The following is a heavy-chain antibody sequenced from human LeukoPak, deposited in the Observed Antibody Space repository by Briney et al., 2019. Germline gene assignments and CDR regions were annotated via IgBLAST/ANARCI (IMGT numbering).Heavy chain of an antibody. Sequence: PSETLSLTCTVSGGSISSYYWSWIRQPPGKGLEWIGYIYYSGSTNYNPSLKSRVTISVDTSKNQFSLKLSSVTAADMAVYYCARLASSSWYHWFDPWGQGTLVTVSS. CDR3: ARLASSSWYHWFDP. J-gene: IGHJ5*02. V-gene: IGHV4-59*08. CDR2: IYYSGST. CDR1: GGSISSYY. D-gene: IGHD6-13*01.